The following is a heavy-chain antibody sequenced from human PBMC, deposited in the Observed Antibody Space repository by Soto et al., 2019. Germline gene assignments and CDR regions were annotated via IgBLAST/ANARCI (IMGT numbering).Heavy chain of an antibody. V-gene: IGHV3-48*04. CDR1: GFTFSSDS. J-gene: IGHJ4*02. CDR3: ASARSAAAGPFDY. D-gene: IGHD6-13*01. Sequence: GGSLRLSCVASGFTFSSDSMIWVRQAPGKGLEWVSFINRSSRTIYYAESLKGRFTVSRDNAKISLYLQMNSLRAEDTAVYYCASARSAAAGPFDYWGQGTLVTVSS. CDR2: INRSSRTI.